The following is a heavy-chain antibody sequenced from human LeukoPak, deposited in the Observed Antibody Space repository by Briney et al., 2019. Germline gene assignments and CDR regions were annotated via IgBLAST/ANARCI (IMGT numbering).Heavy chain of an antibody. D-gene: IGHD3-10*01. CDR3: ASGITLLRGVMDF. J-gene: IGHJ4*02. Sequence: GGSLRLSCAASGFTFSNCAMSWVRQAPGKGLEWVSSISGSGGSTYYEDSVKGRFTISRDNSKNTLYLQMNSLRAEDTAVYYCASGITLLRGVMDFWGQGTLVTVSS. V-gene: IGHV3-23*01. CDR2: ISGSGGST. CDR1: GFTFSNCA.